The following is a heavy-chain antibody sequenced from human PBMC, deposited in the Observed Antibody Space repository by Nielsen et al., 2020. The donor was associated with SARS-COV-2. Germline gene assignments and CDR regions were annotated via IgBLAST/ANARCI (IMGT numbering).Heavy chain of an antibody. D-gene: IGHD2-15*01. Sequence: GSLRLSCAVYGGSFSGYYWSWIRQPPGKGLEWIGEINHSGSTNYNPSLKSRVTISVDTSKNQFSLKLSSVTAADTAVYYCARHPRGKCSGGSCYSGVYAFDIWGQGTMVTVSS. CDR3: ARHPRGKCSGGSCYSGVYAFDI. CDR2: INHSGST. V-gene: IGHV4-34*01. CDR1: GGSFSGYY. J-gene: IGHJ3*02.